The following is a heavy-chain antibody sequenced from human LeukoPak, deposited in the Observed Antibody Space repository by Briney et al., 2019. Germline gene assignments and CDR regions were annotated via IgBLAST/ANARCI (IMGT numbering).Heavy chain of an antibody. CDR2: IYYSGST. D-gene: IGHD2-2*01. CDR1: GGSISSSSYY. CDR3: ARSVVPAAKDYYYMDV. J-gene: IGHJ6*03. Sequence: SQTLSLTCTVSGGSISSSSYYWGWIRQPPGKGLEWIGSIYYSGSTYYNPSLKSRVTISVDTSKNQFSLKLSSVTAADTAVYYCARSVVPAAKDYYYMDVWGKGTTVTVSS. V-gene: IGHV4-39*01.